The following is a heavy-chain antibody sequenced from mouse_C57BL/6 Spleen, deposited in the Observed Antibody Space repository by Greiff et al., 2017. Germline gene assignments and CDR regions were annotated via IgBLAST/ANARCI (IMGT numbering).Heavy chain of an antibody. CDR3: ARSGLYDYAMDY. CDR1: GYTFTDYY. Sequence: EVQLQQSGPELVKPGASVKISCKASGYTFTDYYMNWVKQSHGKSLEWIGDINPNNGGTSYNQKFKGKATLTVDKSSSTAYMELRSLTSEDSAVYYCARSGLYDYAMDYWGQGTSVTVSS. D-gene: IGHD2-12*01. V-gene: IGHV1-26*01. J-gene: IGHJ4*01. CDR2: INPNNGGT.